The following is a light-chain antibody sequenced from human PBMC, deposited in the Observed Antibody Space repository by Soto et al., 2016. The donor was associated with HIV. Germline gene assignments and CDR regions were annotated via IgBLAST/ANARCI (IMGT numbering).Light chain of an antibody. V-gene: IGKV1-5*03. J-gene: IGKJ3*01. CDR1: QSVSNSIGTW. Sequence: IQMTQSPSTLSASVGDRVTISCRTGQSVSNSIGTWLAWYQQKPGKAPKLLITQASRLESGVPLRFSGSGSGTEFTLTISSLQPDDFATYYCQQHSHLFTFGPGTESGYQT. CDR2: QAS. CDR3: QQHSHLFT.